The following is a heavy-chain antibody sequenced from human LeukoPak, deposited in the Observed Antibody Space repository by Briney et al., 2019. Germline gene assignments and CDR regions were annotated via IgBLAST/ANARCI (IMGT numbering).Heavy chain of an antibody. J-gene: IGHJ6*04. Sequence: SETLSLTCTVSGGSISSYYWSWIRQPPGKGLEWIGYIYYSGSTNYNPSLKSRVTISVDTSKNQFSLKLSSVTAADTAVYYCAGGDFWSGPGDVWGKGTTVTVSS. D-gene: IGHD3-3*01. V-gene: IGHV4-59*01. CDR1: GGSISSYY. CDR2: IYYSGST. CDR3: AGGDFWSGPGDV.